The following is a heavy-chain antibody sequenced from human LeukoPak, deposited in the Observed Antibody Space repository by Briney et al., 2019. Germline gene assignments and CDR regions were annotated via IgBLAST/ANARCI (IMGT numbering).Heavy chain of an antibody. Sequence: PGGSLRLSCAASGFTFSSYTMNWVRQAPGKGLEWVSSTTGSSAYIYYADSVKGRFTISRDNAKNSLYLQMNSLRAEDTAVYYCARDSRPHYWGKGTLVTVSS. CDR2: TTGSSAYI. V-gene: IGHV3-21*01. D-gene: IGHD6-6*01. J-gene: IGHJ4*02. CDR3: ARDSRPHY. CDR1: GFTFSSYT.